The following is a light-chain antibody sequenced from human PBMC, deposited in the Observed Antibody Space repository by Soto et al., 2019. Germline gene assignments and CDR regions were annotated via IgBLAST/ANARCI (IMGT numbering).Light chain of an antibody. CDR3: CSYAGSYTYI. CDR2: SVT. J-gene: IGLJ1*01. CDR1: SSDVGGHNY. Sequence: QSVLTQPRSMSGSPGQSVTISCTGTSSDVGGHNYVSWYQQYPGKAPKLMMSSVTKRASGVPDRFSGSKSGNTASLTISGLQAEDEADYYCCSYAGSYTYIFGTGTKVTV. V-gene: IGLV2-11*01.